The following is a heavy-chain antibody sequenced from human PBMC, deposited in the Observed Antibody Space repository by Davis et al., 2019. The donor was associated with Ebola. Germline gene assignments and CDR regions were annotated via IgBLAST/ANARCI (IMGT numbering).Heavy chain of an antibody. CDR3: ARDSFRLEPEGMFDY. D-gene: IGHD1-1*01. CDR1: GYTFTSYG. Sequence: ASVKVSCKASGYTFTSYGISWVRQAPGQGLEWMGWISAYNGNTNYAQKLQGRVTMTTDTSTSTAYMELRSLRSDDTAVYYCARDSFRLEPEGMFDYWGQGTLVTVSS. CDR2: ISAYNGNT. J-gene: IGHJ4*02. V-gene: IGHV1-18*01.